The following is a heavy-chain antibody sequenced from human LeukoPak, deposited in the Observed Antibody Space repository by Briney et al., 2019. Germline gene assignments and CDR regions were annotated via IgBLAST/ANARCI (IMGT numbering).Heavy chain of an antibody. D-gene: IGHD3-22*01. CDR1: GGSISSYY. Sequence: PSETLSLTCTVSGGSISSYYWSWIRQPPGKGLEWIGYIYYSGSTNYNPSLKSRVTISVDTSKNQFSLKLSSVTAADTAVYYCARQSLHYYDSSGYYLGAFDIWGQGTMVTVSS. CDR3: ARQSLHYYDSSGYYLGAFDI. CDR2: IYYSGST. V-gene: IGHV4-59*08. J-gene: IGHJ3*02.